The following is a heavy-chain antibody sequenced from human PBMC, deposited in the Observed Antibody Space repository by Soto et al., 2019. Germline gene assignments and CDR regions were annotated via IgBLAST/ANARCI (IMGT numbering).Heavy chain of an antibody. J-gene: IGHJ4*02. CDR3: AKDSEGKYYDILTGYRSPKQADY. CDR2: ISGSGGST. Sequence: PGGSLRLSCAASGFTFSSYAMSWVRQAPGKGLEWVSAISGSGGSTYYADSVKGRFTISRDNSKNTLYLQMNSLRAEDTAVYYCAKDSEGKYYDILTGYRSPKQADYWGQGTLVTSPQ. CDR1: GFTFSSYA. V-gene: IGHV3-23*01. D-gene: IGHD3-9*01.